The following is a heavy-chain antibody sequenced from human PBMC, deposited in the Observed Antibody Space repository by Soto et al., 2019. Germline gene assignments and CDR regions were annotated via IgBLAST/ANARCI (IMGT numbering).Heavy chain of an antibody. D-gene: IGHD1-7*01. Sequence: NPSETLSLTCAVYGGSFSGYYWSWIRQPPGKGLEWIGEINHSGSTNYNPSLKSRVTISVDTSKNQFSLKLSSVTAADTAVYYCARDRWNWNFQGYYYYGMDVWGQGTTVTVSS. CDR2: INHSGST. V-gene: IGHV4-34*01. CDR1: GGSFSGYY. CDR3: ARDRWNWNFQGYYYYGMDV. J-gene: IGHJ6*02.